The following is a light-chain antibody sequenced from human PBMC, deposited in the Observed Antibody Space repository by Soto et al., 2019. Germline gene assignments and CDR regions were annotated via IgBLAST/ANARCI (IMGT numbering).Light chain of an antibody. V-gene: IGKV3-11*01. J-gene: IGKJ2*01. CDR3: HRRSNWART. CDR2: DAS. CDR1: QSVSSQ. Sequence: EIVLTQSPATLSLSPGERATLSCRASQSVSSQFAWYQQKPGQAPRLLIYDASNTATGIPARFSGSGSGTDVTLTISSLEPEDFGVVYCHRRSNWARTFGQGTKLEIK.